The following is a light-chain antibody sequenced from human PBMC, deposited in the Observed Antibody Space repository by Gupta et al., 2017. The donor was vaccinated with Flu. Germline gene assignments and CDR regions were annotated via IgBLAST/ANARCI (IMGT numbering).Light chain of an antibody. J-gene: IGLJ2*01. CDR3: NAYGATIF. CDR1: SSDVGAYDY. V-gene: IGLV2-11*01. Sequence: QSALTQPRSVSGSPGQSLPISCTGTSSDVGAYDYVSWYQQHTGQAPKLMIYDVNKRPSGVPDRLTGSKSGNTAALTISGLQPEDEADYYCNAYGATIFFGGGTRLSVL. CDR2: DVN.